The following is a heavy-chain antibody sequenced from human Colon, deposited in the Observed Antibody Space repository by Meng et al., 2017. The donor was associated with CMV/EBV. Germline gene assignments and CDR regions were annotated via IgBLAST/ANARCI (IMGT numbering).Heavy chain of an antibody. Sequence: GGSLRLSCAVSGINFNIYAMTWVRQAPGKGLEWVSSISSESESTNYADSVKGRFTISRDNSKNTLYLQMNSLRAEDTAVYYCAKVNMGAITYDYGLDVWGQGTTVTVS. CDR2: ISSESEST. CDR1: GINFNIYA. V-gene: IGHV3-23*01. J-gene: IGHJ6*02. D-gene: IGHD1-26*01. CDR3: AKVNMGAITYDYGLDV.